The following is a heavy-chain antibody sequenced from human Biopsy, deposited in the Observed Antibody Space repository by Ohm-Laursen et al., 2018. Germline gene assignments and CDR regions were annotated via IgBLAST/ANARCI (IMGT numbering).Heavy chain of an antibody. CDR1: GYTFTRYY. Sequence: ASVKVSCKVSGYTFTRYYMHWVRQAPGQGLQWMGLINPSHGSTGSAQKFEGRFTMTRDTSTSTFYMELSSLRSEDTAIYYCARATLDYYYSNGYGADAFDIWGQGTMVTVSS. V-gene: IGHV1-46*01. D-gene: IGHD3-22*01. CDR2: INPSHGST. CDR3: ARATLDYYYSNGYGADAFDI. J-gene: IGHJ3*02.